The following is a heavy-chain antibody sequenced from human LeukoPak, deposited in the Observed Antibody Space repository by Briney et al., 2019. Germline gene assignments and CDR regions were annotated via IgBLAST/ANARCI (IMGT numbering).Heavy chain of an antibody. CDR3: ARVRVFGNDAFDI. D-gene: IGHD3-16*01. V-gene: IGHV1-69*13. CDR2: IIPIFGTA. CDR1: GGTFSSYA. Sequence: SVKVSCKASGGTFSSYAISWVRQAPGQGLEWMGGIIPIFGTANYAQKFQGRVTITADESTSTAYMELSSLRSEDTAVYYRARVRVFGNDAFDIWGQGTMVTVSS. J-gene: IGHJ3*02.